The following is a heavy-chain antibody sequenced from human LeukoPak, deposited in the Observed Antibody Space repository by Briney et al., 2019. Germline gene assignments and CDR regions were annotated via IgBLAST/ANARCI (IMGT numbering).Heavy chain of an antibody. V-gene: IGHV3-48*04. J-gene: IGHJ4*02. CDR3: ARDPPALEDFDY. CDR2: ISGRGNTI. Sequence: GGSPRLSCAASGFTFSSYNMNWVRQAPGKGLEWVSYISGRGNTIKYADSVKGRFTISRDNGKNSLYLHMSSLRAEDTAVYYCARDPPALEDFDYWGQGTQVTVSS. CDR1: GFTFSSYN.